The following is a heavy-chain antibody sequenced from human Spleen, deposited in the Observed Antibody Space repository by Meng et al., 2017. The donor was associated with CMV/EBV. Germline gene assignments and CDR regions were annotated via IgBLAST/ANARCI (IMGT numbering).Heavy chain of an antibody. CDR1: GGSISSYY. D-gene: IGHD2-8*01. J-gene: IGHJ6*02. Sequence: SETLSLTCTVSGGSISSYYWSWIRQPPGKGLEWIGYIYYSGSTNYNPSLKSRVTISVDTSKNQFSLKLSSVTAADTAVYYCARVVPSPNPHYYGMDVWGQGTTVTVSS. V-gene: IGHV4-59*01. CDR3: ARVVPSPNPHYYGMDV. CDR2: IYYSGST.